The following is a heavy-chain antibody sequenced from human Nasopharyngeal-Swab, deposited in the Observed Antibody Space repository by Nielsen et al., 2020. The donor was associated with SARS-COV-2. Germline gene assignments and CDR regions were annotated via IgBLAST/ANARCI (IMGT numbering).Heavy chain of an antibody. Sequence: SVKVSCKASGGTFSSYAISWVRQAPGQGLEWMGGIIPIFGTANYAQKFQGRVTITADESTSTAYMELSSLRSEDTAVHYCARDPGVGSDCTNGVCYTIFDYWGQGTLVTVSS. V-gene: IGHV1-69*13. CDR1: GGTFSSYA. J-gene: IGHJ4*02. D-gene: IGHD2-8*01. CDR2: IIPIFGTA. CDR3: ARDPGVGSDCTNGVCYTIFDY.